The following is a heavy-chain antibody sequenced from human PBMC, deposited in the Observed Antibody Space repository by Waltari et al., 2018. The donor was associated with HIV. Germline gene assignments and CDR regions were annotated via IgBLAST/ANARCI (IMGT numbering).Heavy chain of an antibody. CDR2: SRSKAYGETA. V-gene: IGHV3-49*03. J-gene: IGHJ6*02. CDR3: TKGGGKSPGLSV. CDR1: GFIFSDYP. Sequence: HLVQSGGGFTQPGRSLRLSCAASGFIFSDYPMSWFRQAPGKGREGVGVSRSKAYGETAEYAAALEGRFTISRDDSRGIGYLQRDGLKIEDTGVYYCTKGGGKSPGLSVWGQGTTVTVSS. D-gene: IGHD3-16*01.